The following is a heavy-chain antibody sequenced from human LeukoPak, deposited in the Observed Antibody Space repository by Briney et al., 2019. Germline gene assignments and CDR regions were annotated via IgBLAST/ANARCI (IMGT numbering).Heavy chain of an antibody. CDR3: AREDASGSYYRSLDY. V-gene: IGHV3-21*01. CDR1: GFTFSTYT. J-gene: IGHJ4*02. Sequence: PGGSLRLSCAASGFTFSTYTMNGVRQAPGKGGVGVSSITISSRYIYYADLVKGRFTISRDNAKNSLFLHMNSLRAEDTSVYYCAREDASGSYYRSLDYWGQGTLVTVSS. D-gene: IGHD3-10*01. CDR2: ITISSRYI.